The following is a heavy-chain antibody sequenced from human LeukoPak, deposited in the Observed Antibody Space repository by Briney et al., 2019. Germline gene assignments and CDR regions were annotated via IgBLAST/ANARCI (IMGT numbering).Heavy chain of an antibody. D-gene: IGHD6-6*01. CDR1: GGSFSGYY. CDR2: INHSGST. CDR3: AKYSRPRRYYYYMDV. V-gene: IGHV4-34*01. Sequence: SETLSLTCAVYGGSFSGYYWSWIRQPPGKGLEWIGEINHSGSTNYNPSLKSRVTISVDTSKNQFSLKLSSVTAADTAVYYCAKYSRPRRYYYYMDVWGKGTTVTVSS. J-gene: IGHJ6*03.